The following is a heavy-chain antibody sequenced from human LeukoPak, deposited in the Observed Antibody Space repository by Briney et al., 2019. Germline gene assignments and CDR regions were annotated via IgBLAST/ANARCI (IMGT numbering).Heavy chain of an antibody. Sequence: PGRSLRLSCAASGFTFSNYAMSWVRQAPGKGLEWVSIISSSGVSTYYADSVKGRFTISRDSSKNTLYLQMNSLRAEDTAIYYCAGYNSTRGFDPWGQGTLVTVSS. CDR1: GFTFSNYA. J-gene: IGHJ5*02. CDR3: AGYNSTRGFDP. CDR2: ISSSGVST. V-gene: IGHV3-23*01. D-gene: IGHD6-13*01.